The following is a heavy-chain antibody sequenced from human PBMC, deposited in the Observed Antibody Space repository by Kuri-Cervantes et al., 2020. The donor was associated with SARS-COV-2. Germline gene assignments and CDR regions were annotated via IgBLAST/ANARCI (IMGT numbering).Heavy chain of an antibody. V-gene: IGHV4-38-2*01. J-gene: IGHJ2*01. CDR2: IYHSGST. D-gene: IGHD4-17*01. CDR3: ARGVRETTWVLRYFDL. CDR1: GYSISSGYY. Sequence: GSLRLSCAVSGYSISSGYYWGWIRQPPGKGLEWIGSIYHSGSTYYNPSLKSRVTISVDTSKNQFSLKLSSVTAADTAVYYCARGVRETTWVLRYFDLWGRGTLVTVSS.